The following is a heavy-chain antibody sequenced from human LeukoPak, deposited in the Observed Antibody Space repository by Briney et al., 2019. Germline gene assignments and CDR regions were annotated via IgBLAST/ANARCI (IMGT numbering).Heavy chain of an antibody. D-gene: IGHD3-10*01. J-gene: IGHJ4*02. V-gene: IGHV3-7*03. CDR3: AGDRSGWQIGSGSFDY. Sequence: GGSLRLSCAASGFIFSSYWMTWVRQAPGKGLEWVANIKQHGTEKYYVDSVKGRFTISRDNAKNSLYLQMNSLRVEDTAVYYCAGDRSGWQIGSGSFDYWGQGTLVTVSS. CDR1: GFIFSSYW. CDR2: IKQHGTEK.